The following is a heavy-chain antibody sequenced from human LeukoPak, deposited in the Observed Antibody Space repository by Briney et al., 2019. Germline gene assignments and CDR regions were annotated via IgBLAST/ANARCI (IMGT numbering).Heavy chain of an antibody. J-gene: IGHJ1*01. CDR2: INHSGST. CDR1: GFTFSSYS. CDR3: ARGLYYGGNLGFQH. V-gene: IGHV4-34*01. D-gene: IGHD4-23*01. Sequence: LSCAASGFTFSSYSMNWVRQPPGKGLEWIGEINHSGSTNYNPSLKSRVTISVDTSKNQFSLKLSSVTAADTAVYYCARGLYYGGNLGFQHWGQGTLVTVSS.